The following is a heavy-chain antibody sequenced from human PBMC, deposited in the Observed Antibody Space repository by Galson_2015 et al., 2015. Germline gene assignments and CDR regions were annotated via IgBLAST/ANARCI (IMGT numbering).Heavy chain of an antibody. CDR3: ARDPKLYDSSGYYYDAFDI. CDR1: EFTFSSHS. J-gene: IGHJ3*02. V-gene: IGHV3-48*02. Sequence: SLRLSCAASEFTFSSHSMNWVRQAPGKGLEWVSYISSGSTTIYYADSVKGRFTISRDNAKNSLYLQMNSLRDEDTAVYYCARDPKLYDSSGYYYDAFDIWGQGTMVTVSS. CDR2: ISSGSTTI. D-gene: IGHD3-22*01.